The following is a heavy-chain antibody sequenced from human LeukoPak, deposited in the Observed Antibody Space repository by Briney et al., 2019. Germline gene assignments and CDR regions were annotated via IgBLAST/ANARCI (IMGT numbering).Heavy chain of an antibody. V-gene: IGHV2-5*01. J-gene: IGHJ4*02. CDR3: AHRRVDCSSTSCYTPHFDY. CDR1: GFSLSTRGVG. Sequence: SGPTLVKPTQTLTLTCTFSGFSLSTRGVGVGWIRQPPGKALEWLALIYWNDDKRYSPSLKSRLTITKDTSKNQVVLTMTNMDPVDTATYYCAHRRVDCSSTSCYTPHFDYWGQGTLVTVSS. D-gene: IGHD2-2*02. CDR2: IYWNDDK.